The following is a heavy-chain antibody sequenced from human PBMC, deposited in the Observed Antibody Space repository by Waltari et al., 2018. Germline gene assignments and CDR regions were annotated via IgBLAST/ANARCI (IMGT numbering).Heavy chain of an antibody. J-gene: IGHJ4*02. CDR3: VRLAATGSPYFDS. Sequence: EVHLVESGGGLVQLGGSLRLSCVASAFTFSAHYMDWVRQAPGKGLEWVGHIRNKANSYSTEHAASVKGRFTISRDDSKDSLYLQMNSLEIEDTGVYYCVRLAATGSPYFDSWGQGTLVTVSS. D-gene: IGHD6-13*01. V-gene: IGHV3-72*01. CDR1: AFTFSAHY. CDR2: IRNKANSYST.